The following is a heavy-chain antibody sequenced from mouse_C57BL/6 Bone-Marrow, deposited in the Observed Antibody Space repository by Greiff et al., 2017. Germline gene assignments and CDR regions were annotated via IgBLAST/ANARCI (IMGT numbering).Heavy chain of an antibody. V-gene: IGHV1-82*01. CDR3: ARRTTDNFDV. J-gene: IGHJ1*03. Sequence: QVQLQQSGPELVKPGASVKISCKASGYAFSSSWMNWVKQRPGKGLEWIGRIYPGDGDTNYNGKFKGKATLTADKSSSTAYMQLSSLTSEDSAVYFCARRTTDNFDVWGTGTTVTVSS. CDR2: IYPGDGDT. D-gene: IGHD1-1*01. CDR1: GYAFSSSW.